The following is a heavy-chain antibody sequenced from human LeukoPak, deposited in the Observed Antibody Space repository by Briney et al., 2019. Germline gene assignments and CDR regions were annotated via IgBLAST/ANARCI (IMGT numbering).Heavy chain of an antibody. CDR1: GGSISSSSYY. J-gene: IGHJ4*02. CDR3: ASFPNYYDSSGYYYFASD. V-gene: IGHV4-39*01. CDR2: IYYSGST. D-gene: IGHD3-22*01. Sequence: SETLSLTCTVSGGSISSSSYYWGWIRQPPGKGLEWIGSIYYSGSTYYNPSLKSRVTISVDTSKNQFSLKLSSVTAADTAVYYCASFPNYYDSSGYYYFASDWGQGTLVTVSS.